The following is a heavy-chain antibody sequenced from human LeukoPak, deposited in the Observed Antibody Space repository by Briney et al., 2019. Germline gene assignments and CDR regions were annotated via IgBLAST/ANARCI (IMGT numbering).Heavy chain of an antibody. J-gene: IGHJ6*02. CDR2: VNRDGSET. V-gene: IGHV3-7*03. CDR1: GFTFSSYS. CDR3: ARNNGMDV. Sequence: GGSLRLSCAASGFTFSSYSMNWVRQAPGKGPEWVANVNRDGSETYYLDSVKGRFTISKDNAKNPLYLQMNSLRAEDTALYHCARNNGMDVWGQGATVIVSS.